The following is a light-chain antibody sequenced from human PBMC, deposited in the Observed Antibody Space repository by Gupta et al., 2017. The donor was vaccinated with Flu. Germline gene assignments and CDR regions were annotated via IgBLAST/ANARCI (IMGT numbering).Light chain of an antibody. CDR2: YVS. V-gene: IGLV2-14*03. J-gene: IGLJ2*01. CDR1: SSDVGGYYY. Sequence: QSALTQPAPVPCPPGQSITISCPGTSSDVGGYYYVTWYQQPPGKAPKLMIYYVSTRPSGVSDRFSGSKSGTAATLTISGLQAEDDANYYCSSFTGSSAVFGGGTRLTVL. CDR3: SSFTGSSAV.